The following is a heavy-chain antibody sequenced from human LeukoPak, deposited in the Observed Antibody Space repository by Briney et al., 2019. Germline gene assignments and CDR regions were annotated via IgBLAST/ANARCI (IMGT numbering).Heavy chain of an antibody. V-gene: IGHV3-23*01. D-gene: IGHD2-15*01. J-gene: IGHJ4*02. CDR2: ISGSGDNT. CDR3: ARDQTPFY. Sequence: PGGSLRLSCAASGFTFSSHGMSWVRQAPGKGLEWVSTISGSGDNTYYADSVKGRFTISRDNAKSSMWLQMNSLRDEDTAVYYCARDQTPFYWGQGSLVTVSS. CDR1: GFTFSSHG.